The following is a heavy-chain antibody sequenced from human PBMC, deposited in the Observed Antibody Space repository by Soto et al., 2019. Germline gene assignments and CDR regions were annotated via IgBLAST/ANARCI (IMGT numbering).Heavy chain of an antibody. V-gene: IGHV4-30-4*01. J-gene: IGHJ4*02. CDR3: ARDRGYTMTHTSFDS. CDR2: IYYSGST. D-gene: IGHD3-22*01. CDR1: GGSISSGDYY. Sequence: SETLSLTCTVSGGSISSGDYYWSWIRQPPGKGLEWIGYIYYSGSTYYNPSLKSRVTISVDTSKNQFSLKLSSVTAADTAVYYCARDRGYTMTHTSFDSWGQAPLVPVSS.